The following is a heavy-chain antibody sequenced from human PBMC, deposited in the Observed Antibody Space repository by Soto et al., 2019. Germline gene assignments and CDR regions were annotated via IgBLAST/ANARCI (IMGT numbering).Heavy chain of an antibody. J-gene: IGHJ4*02. V-gene: IGHV1-24*01. CDR3: ATGFRSGYYHYFDY. CDR1: GYTLTELS. CDR2: FDPEDGET. D-gene: IGHD3-3*01. Sequence: ASVKVSCKVSGYTLTELSMHWVRQAPGKGLEWMGGFDPEDGETIYAQKFQGRVTMTEDTSTDTAYMELSSLRSEDTAVYYCATGFRSGYYHYFDYWGQGTLVTVSS.